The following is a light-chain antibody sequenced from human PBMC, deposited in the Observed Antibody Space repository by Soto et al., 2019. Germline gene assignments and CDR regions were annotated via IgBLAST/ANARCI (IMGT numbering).Light chain of an antibody. CDR1: SSDVGGYNF. J-gene: IGLJ1*01. CDR3: SSYTSSTTLV. V-gene: IGLV2-14*01. Sequence: QSVLTQPASVSGSPGQSITISCTGTSSDVGGYNFVSWYQQHPGKAPKLMIYDVSDRPSGVSNRFSASKSGNTASLTISGLQAEEEADYYCSSYTSSTTLVFGTGTKVTVL. CDR2: DVS.